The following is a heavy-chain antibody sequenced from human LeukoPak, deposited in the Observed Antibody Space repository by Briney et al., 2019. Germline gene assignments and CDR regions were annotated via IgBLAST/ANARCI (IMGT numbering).Heavy chain of an antibody. CDR3: AKSFGPVVAAAGTGAD. D-gene: IGHD6-13*01. CDR1: GFTFSSYA. CDR2: ISGSGTST. Sequence: GGSLRLSCAASGFTFSSYAMNWVRQAPGKGLEWVSVISGSGTSTDYADSVKGRFTISRDNSKNTLYLQMNSLRAEDTAVYYCAKSFGPVVAAAGTGADWGQGTLVTVSS. J-gene: IGHJ4*02. V-gene: IGHV3-23*01.